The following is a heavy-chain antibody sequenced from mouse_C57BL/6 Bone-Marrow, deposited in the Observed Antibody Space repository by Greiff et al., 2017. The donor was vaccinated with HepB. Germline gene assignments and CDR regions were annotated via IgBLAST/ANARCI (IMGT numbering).Heavy chain of an antibody. D-gene: IGHD1-1*01. J-gene: IGHJ4*01. V-gene: IGHV14-4*01. CDR2: LDPENGDT. CDR1: GFNIKDDY. Sequence: EVQRVESGAELVRPGASVKLSCTASGFNIKDDYMHWVKQRPEQGLEWIGWLDPENGDTEYASKFQGKATITADTSSNTAYLQLSSLTAEDTAVYYCTTDYGRDYAMDYWGQGTSVTVTS. CDR3: TTDYGRDYAMDY.